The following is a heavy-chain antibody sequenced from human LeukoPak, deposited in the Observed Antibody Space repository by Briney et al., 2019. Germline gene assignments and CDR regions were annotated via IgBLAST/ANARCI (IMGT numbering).Heavy chain of an antibody. CDR3: AKAFREFGSSSSYSSFDT. D-gene: IGHD5-18*01. Sequence: GGSLRLSCAASGFTFSSFALSWVRQAPGKGLEWVSGVSYTRVATYYADSVKGRFTIARDDSQNILYLQMNGLRAEDTAVYFCAKAFREFGSSSSYSSFDTWGQGTMVTVSS. CDR2: VSYTRVAT. CDR1: GFTFSSFA. V-gene: IGHV3-23*01. J-gene: IGHJ3*02.